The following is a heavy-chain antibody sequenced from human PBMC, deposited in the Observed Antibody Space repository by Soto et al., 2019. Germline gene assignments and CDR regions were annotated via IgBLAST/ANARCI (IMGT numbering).Heavy chain of an antibody. V-gene: IGHV4-30-4*01. CDR2: IYDSGAT. Sequence: QVQLQESGPGLVKPSQTLSLTCTVSGGSISSGDYCWTWIRQPPGKGLEWIGYIYDSGATYDNPSLRSRLTISVDTSKYQFSLNLRFVTAADTAVYYWASARQQYRTIDYWGQGTLVTVSS. D-gene: IGHD2-2*01. J-gene: IGHJ4*02. CDR1: GGSISSGDYC. CDR3: ASARQQYRTIDY.